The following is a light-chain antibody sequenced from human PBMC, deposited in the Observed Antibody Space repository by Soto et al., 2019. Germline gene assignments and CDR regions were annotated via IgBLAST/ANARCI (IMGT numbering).Light chain of an antibody. V-gene: IGLV1-40*01. J-gene: IGLJ2*01. CDR2: GNS. Sequence: QAVVTQPPSVSGAPGQRVTISCTGSSSNIGAGYDVHWYQQLPGTAPKLPIYGNSNRPSGVPDRFSGSKYGTSASLAITGLRAGDEAGYYCQSYDSSLSGSVVFGGGTKLTVL. CDR3: QSYDSSLSGSVV. CDR1: SSNIGAGYD.